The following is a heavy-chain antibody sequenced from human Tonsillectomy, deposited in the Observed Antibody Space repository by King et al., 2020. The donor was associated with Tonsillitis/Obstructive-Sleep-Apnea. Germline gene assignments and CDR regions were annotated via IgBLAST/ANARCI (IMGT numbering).Heavy chain of an antibody. J-gene: IGHJ4*02. CDR1: GFTFSSYG. CDR3: AKVGGHCTNGVCFDY. D-gene: IGHD2-8*01. CDR2: ISYDGSNK. V-gene: IGHV3-30*18. Sequence: VQLVESGGGVVQPGRSLRLSCAASGFTFSSYGMHWVRQAPGKGLEWVAVISYDGSNKYYADSVKGRFTISRDNSKNTVFLQMNSLRAEDTALYYCAKVGGHCTNGVCFDYWGQGTLVTVSS.